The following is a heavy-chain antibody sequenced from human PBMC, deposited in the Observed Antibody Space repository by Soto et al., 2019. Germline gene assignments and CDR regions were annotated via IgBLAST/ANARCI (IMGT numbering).Heavy chain of an antibody. Sequence: QVQLVESGGGVVQPGRSLRLSCAASGFTFGSYGMHWVRQAPGKGLEWVAVIWYDGSSEYYADPVRGRFTISRDSSKNTLDLQMNSLRAEDTAVYYCARDATIAAAAPTTWGQGTLVTVSS. CDR1: GFTFGSYG. V-gene: IGHV3-33*01. CDR3: ARDATIAAAAPTT. J-gene: IGHJ1*01. CDR2: IWYDGSSE. D-gene: IGHD6-13*01.